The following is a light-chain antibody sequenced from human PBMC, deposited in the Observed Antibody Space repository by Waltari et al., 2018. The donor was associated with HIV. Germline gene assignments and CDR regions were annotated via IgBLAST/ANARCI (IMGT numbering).Light chain of an antibody. Sequence: DVHLTQSPSSLSASVGDRVTITCRASQPISKSLAWYQQKPGKAPKPLVYGTSRLESGVPSRFSGSGAGTDYTLTISSLQPEDFASYYCQQYDSIPNTFGQGTKVEIK. V-gene: IGKV1-NL1*01. CDR1: QPISKS. J-gene: IGKJ2*01. CDR2: GTS. CDR3: QQYDSIPNT.